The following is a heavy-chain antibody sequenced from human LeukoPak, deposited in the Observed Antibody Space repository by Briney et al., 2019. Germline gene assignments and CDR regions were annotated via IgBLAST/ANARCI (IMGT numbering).Heavy chain of an antibody. CDR2: IDYSGST. CDR1: NGSISPYY. CDR3: ASVSRRYTLDY. D-gene: IGHD2-2*02. Sequence: SETLSLTCIVSNGSISPYYWSWIRQPPGKGLEWIGYIDYSGSTNYNPSLKSRVTMSLDTSKNHFSLRLSSVTAADSAVYYCASVSRRYTLDYWGQGTLVTVSS. V-gene: IGHV4-59*01. J-gene: IGHJ4*02.